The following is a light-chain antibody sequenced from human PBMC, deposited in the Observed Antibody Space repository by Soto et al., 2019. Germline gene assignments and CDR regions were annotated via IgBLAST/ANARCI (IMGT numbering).Light chain of an antibody. V-gene: IGLV2-14*03. CDR3: GSYTSSSTLEV. CDR2: DVS. J-gene: IGLJ1*01. CDR1: SSDIGGYNY. Sequence: QSALTQPASVSGSPGQSITISCTGTSSDIGGYNYVSWYQQHPGKAPKLMIYDVSNRPSGVSNRFSGSKSGNTASLTISGLPAEDEADYYCGSYTSSSTLEVFGTGTKLTVL.